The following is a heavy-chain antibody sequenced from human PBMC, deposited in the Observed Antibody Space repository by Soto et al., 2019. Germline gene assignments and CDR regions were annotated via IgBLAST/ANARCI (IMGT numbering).Heavy chain of an antibody. CDR2: FYGGNT. J-gene: IGHJ4*02. D-gene: IGHD3-10*01. CDR1: GGSITRRSSY. Sequence: SETLSLTCIVSGGSITRRSSYWAWIRQPPGKGLEWVGTFYGGNTYHNPSLRSRITIAVDTSKNQFSLKLNSVAAADTAFYYCATTRGLAVGGSFDYWGQGMLVTV. V-gene: IGHV4-39*01. CDR3: ATTRGLAVGGSFDY.